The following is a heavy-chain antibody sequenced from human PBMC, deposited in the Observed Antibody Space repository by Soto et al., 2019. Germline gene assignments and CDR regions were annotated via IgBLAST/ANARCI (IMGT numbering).Heavy chain of an antibody. Sequence: GGSLRLSCAASGFTFSSYAMSWVRQAPGKGLEWVSAISGSGGSTYYADSVKGRFTISRDNSKNTLYLQMNSLRAEDTAVYYCAKDRSYCSGGSCYYFDYWGQGTLITVSP. CDR1: GFTFSSYA. CDR3: AKDRSYCSGGSCYYFDY. CDR2: ISGSGGST. D-gene: IGHD2-15*01. J-gene: IGHJ4*02. V-gene: IGHV3-23*01.